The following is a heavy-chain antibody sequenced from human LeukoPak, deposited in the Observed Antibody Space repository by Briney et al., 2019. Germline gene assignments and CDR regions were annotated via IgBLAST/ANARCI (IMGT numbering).Heavy chain of an antibody. J-gene: IGHJ6*02. CDR2: ISYDGSNK. CDR1: GFTFSSYG. V-gene: IGHV3-30*03. D-gene: IGHD3-22*01. Sequence: GGSLRLSCAASGFTFSSYGMHWVRQAPGKGLEWVTVISYDGSNKYYAESVKGRFTISRDNSKNTLYLQMDSLRGEDTAVYYCASELDYYDSSVYHRSYYYGMDVWGQGTTVTVSS. CDR3: ASELDYYDSSVYHRSYYYGMDV.